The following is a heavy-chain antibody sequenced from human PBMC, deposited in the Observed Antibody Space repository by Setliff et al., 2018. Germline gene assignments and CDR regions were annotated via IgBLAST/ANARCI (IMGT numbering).Heavy chain of an antibody. CDR1: GFTFSSYN. V-gene: IGHV3-48*01. D-gene: IGHD6-25*01. Sequence: GGSLRLSCAASGFTFSSYNMDWVRQAPGKGLEWVSYINSRSSTIFYADSVKGRFTISRDNAKNSLYLQMNGLRAEDTAVYYCVRDSGNSRMIDYWGQGTQVTVSS. CDR2: INSRSSTI. J-gene: IGHJ4*02. CDR3: VRDSGNSRMIDY.